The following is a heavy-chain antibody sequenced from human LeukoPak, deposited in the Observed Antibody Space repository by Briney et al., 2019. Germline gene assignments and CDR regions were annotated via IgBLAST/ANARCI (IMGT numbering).Heavy chain of an antibody. Sequence: GGSLSLSSAPYRLTFCTYSKIWVRQAPGKGLEWVSYISSSSSTIYYADSVKGRFTISRDNAKYSLYLQMNSLRDGNTAVYYCAREAYGDDGGVYYFDYWGQGTLVTVSS. CDR1: RLTFCTYS. J-gene: IGHJ4*02. CDR3: AREAYGDDGGVYYFDY. CDR2: ISSSSSTI. D-gene: IGHD4-17*01. V-gene: IGHV3-48*02.